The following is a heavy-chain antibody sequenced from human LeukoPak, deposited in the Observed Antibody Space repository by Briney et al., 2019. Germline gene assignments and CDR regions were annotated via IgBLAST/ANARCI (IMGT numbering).Heavy chain of an antibody. J-gene: IGHJ3*02. CDR1: GFTFSSYA. V-gene: IGHV3-23*01. CDR3: AKEPGQDDYGDKDAFDI. CDR2: ISGSGGST. Sequence: PGGSLRLSCAASGFTFSSYAMSWVRQAPGKGLEWVSAISGSGGSTYYADSVKGRFTISRDNSKNTLYLQMNSLRAEDTAVYYCAKEPGQDDYGDKDAFDIWGQGTMVTASS. D-gene: IGHD4-17*01.